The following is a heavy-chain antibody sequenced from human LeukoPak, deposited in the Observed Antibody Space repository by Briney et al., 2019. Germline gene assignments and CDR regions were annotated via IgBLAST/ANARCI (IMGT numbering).Heavy chain of an antibody. V-gene: IGHV3-7*01. J-gene: IGHJ4*02. CDR2: IKQDGSEK. Sequence: PGGSLRLSCAASGFTFSSYWMSWVRQAPGKGLEWVANIKQDGSEKYYVDSVKGRFTISRDNAKNSLYLQMNSLRAEDTAVYYCARDRSGTTGMPQFWDYWGQGTLVTVSS. CDR1: GFTFSSYW. CDR3: ARDRSGTTGMPQFWDY. D-gene: IGHD1-1*01.